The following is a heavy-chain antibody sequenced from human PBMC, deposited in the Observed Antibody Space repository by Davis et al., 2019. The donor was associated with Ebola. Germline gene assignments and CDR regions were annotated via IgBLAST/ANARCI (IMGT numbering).Heavy chain of an antibody. V-gene: IGHV4-39*01. CDR1: GASISTSSFY. D-gene: IGHD6-13*01. J-gene: IGHJ5*02. CDR2: VYYSGST. Sequence: SETLSLTCTVSGASISTSSFYWAWIRQPPGKGLEWIGTVYYSGSTYYNPSLKSRVTISADTSKSQFSLKLRSVAAADTAVYYCARHRRSSPGWFDPWGQGTLVTVSS. CDR3: ARHRRSSPGWFDP.